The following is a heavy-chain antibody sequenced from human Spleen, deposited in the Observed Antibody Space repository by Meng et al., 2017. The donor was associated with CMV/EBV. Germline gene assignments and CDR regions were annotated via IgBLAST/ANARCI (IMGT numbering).Heavy chain of an antibody. CDR2: INSDGSST. CDR3: AKGTIFQWGDGIDM. D-gene: IGHD3-3*01. J-gene: IGHJ3*02. CDR1: GFTFSTYW. Sequence: GESLKISCAASGFTFSTYWMHWVRQAPGKGLVWVSRINSDGSSTSYADSVKGRFTTSRDNAENTMSLQMNSLRVEDTAVYYCAKGTIFQWGDGIDMWGQGTMVTVSS. V-gene: IGHV3-74*01.